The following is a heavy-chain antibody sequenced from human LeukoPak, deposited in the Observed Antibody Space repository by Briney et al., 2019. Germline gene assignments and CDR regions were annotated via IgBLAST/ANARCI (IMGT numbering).Heavy chain of an antibody. D-gene: IGHD3-16*01. J-gene: IGHJ4*02. CDR3: AKRGSGDYFDY. CDR2: ISGTGGSS. CDR1: GFTFPAYA. V-gene: IGHV3-23*01. Sequence: PGGSLRLSCAASGFTFPAYAMNWVRQAPGKGLEWVSVISGTGGSSYYADSGKGRFTISRDNSKNTLNLQMNSLRAEDTAVYYCAKRGSGDYFDYWGQGTLVTVSS.